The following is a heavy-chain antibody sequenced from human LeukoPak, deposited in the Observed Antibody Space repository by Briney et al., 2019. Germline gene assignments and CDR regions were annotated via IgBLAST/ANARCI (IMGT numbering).Heavy chain of an antibody. CDR2: IYSGGST. V-gene: IGHV3-53*01. CDR1: GFTVSSNY. Sequence: GGSLRLSCAASGFTVSSNYMSWVRQAPGKGLEWVSVIYSGGSTYYADSVKGRFTISRDNSKNTLYLQMNSLRAEDTAVYYCARRDVGATLQGYFGYWGQGTLVTVSS. D-gene: IGHD1-26*01. CDR3: ARRDVGATLQGYFGY. J-gene: IGHJ4*02.